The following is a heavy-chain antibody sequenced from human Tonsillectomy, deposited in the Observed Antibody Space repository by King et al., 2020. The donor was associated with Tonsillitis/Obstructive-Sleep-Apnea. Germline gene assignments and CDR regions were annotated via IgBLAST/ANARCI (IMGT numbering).Heavy chain of an antibody. Sequence: VQLVESGGGVVQPGRSLRLSCAASGFTFSSYAMHWVRQAPGKGLEWVAVISYDGSNKYYADSVKGRFTISRDNSKNTLYLQMSSLRAEDTAVYYCARDRGSRDAFDIWGQGTMVTVSS. CDR2: ISYDGSNK. CDR1: GFTFSSYA. V-gene: IGHV3-30*04. J-gene: IGHJ3*02. CDR3: ARDRGSRDAFDI. D-gene: IGHD1-26*01.